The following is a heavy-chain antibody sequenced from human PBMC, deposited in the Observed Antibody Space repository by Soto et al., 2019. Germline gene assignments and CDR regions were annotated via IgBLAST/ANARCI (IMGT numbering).Heavy chain of an antibody. Sequence: SETLSLTCSVSGVSITNYYWTWIRHPPGKGLEWIGYVYHTGNTYYNPSLKSRVTISLDTSKNQVSLRLTSVTAADTAVYYCAREQYNWKMWGQGTLVTVSS. CDR2: VYHTGNT. D-gene: IGHD1-20*01. CDR3: AREQYNWKM. CDR1: GVSITNYY. V-gene: IGHV4-59*01. J-gene: IGHJ4*02.